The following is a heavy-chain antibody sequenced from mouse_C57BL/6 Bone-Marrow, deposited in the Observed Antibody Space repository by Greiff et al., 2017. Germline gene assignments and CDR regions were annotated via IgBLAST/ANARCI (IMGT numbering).Heavy chain of an antibody. CDR2: IDPENGDT. J-gene: IGHJ1*03. CDR1: GFNIKDDY. Sequence: EVQLQQSGAELVRPGASVKLSCTASGFNIKDDYMHWVKPRPEQGLEWIGWIDPENGDTEYASKFQGKATITTDTSSNTAYLQLSSLTSEDTAVYYCTTDYGSLYWYFDVWGTGTTVTVSS. CDR3: TTDYGSLYWYFDV. D-gene: IGHD1-1*01. V-gene: IGHV14-4*01.